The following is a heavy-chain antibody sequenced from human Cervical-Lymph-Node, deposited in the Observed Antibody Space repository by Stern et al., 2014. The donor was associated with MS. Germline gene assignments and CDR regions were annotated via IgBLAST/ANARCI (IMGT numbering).Heavy chain of an antibody. CDR1: GGSVSSTNW. D-gene: IGHD2/OR15-2a*01. Sequence: QVQLVESGPGLVKPSGTLSLTCAVSGGSVSSTNWWSWVRQSPGKGLEWIGNIYHSGASNYRPSLRSRVSLSQANPKNHLSLRLTSVTAADTAVYYCARERQQYCNSEGCSYWYFDLWGRGTLVTVSS. CDR3: ARERQQYCNSEGCSYWYFDL. CDR2: IYHSGAS. J-gene: IGHJ2*01. V-gene: IGHV4-4*02.